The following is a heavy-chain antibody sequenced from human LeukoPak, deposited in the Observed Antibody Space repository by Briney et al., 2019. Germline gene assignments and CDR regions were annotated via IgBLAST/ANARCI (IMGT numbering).Heavy chain of an antibody. Sequence: GGSLRLSCAASGFTFSSYGMHWVRQAPGKGLEWVANIKQDGSEKYYVDSVKGRFTISRDNAKNSLYLQMNSLRAEDTAVYYCARGYDSSGYYFWGQGTLVTVSS. CDR1: GFTFSSYG. J-gene: IGHJ4*02. CDR2: IKQDGSEK. CDR3: ARGYDSSGYYF. V-gene: IGHV3-7*04. D-gene: IGHD3-22*01.